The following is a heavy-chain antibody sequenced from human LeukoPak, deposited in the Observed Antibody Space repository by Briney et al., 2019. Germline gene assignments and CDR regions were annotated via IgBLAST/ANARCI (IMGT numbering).Heavy chain of an antibody. J-gene: IGHJ6*03. CDR2: IKQDGSEK. CDR1: GFTFSSYW. Sequence: GGSLRLSCAASGFTFSSYWMSWVRQAPGKGLEWVANIKQDGSEKYYVDSVKGRFTISRDNAKNSLYLQMNSLRAEDTAVYYCARDQAGYDYSNYPYYYYYMDVWGKGTTVTVSS. V-gene: IGHV3-7*01. D-gene: IGHD4-11*01. CDR3: ARDQAGYDYSNYPYYYYYMDV.